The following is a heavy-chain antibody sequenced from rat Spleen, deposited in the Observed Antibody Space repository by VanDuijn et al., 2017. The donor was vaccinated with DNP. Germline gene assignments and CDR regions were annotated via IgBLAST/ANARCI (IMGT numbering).Heavy chain of an antibody. Sequence: EVQLVESGGGLVQPGRSLKLSCAASGFTFSAYYMAWVRQAPAKGLEWVAYIGSPAYAPYYTDSVKRPFTISRDNAKSTLYLQMDSLRSEDTATYYCTTGGMDAWGQGTSVTVSS. CDR3: TTGGMDA. CDR1: GFTFSAYY. J-gene: IGHJ4*01. CDR2: IGSPAYAP. V-gene: IGHV5-27*01.